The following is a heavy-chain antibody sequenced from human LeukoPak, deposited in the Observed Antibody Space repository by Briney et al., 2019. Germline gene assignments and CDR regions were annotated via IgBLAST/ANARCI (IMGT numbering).Heavy chain of an antibody. Sequence: GASPQISCKGAGYSFTSYWIAWGRQMPGKGLEWRGIIYPGDSDTRYSPSFQGQVTISADKSISTAYLQWSSLKASDTAMYYCARVPAAIGDDAFDIWGQGTMVTVSS. CDR3: ARVPAAIGDDAFDI. CDR2: IYPGDSDT. D-gene: IGHD2-2*01. V-gene: IGHV5-51*01. J-gene: IGHJ3*02. CDR1: GYSFTSYW.